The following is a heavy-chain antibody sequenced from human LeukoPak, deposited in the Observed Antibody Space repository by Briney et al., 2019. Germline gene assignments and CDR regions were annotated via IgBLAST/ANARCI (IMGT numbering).Heavy chain of an antibody. CDR2: ISSSSSYI. D-gene: IGHD2/OR15-2a*01. Sequence: PGGSLRLSCAASGFTFSSYSMNWVRQAPGKGLEWVSSISSSSSYIYYADSVKGRFTISRDNAKNSLYLQMNSLRAEDTAVYYCARDPFPSGRILLSYGMDVWGQGTTVTVSS. CDR1: GFTFSSYS. V-gene: IGHV3-21*01. CDR3: ARDPFPSGRILLSYGMDV. J-gene: IGHJ6*02.